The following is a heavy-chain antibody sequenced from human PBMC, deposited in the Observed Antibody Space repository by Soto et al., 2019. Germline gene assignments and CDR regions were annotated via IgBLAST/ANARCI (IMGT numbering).Heavy chain of an antibody. V-gene: IGHV4-59*01. J-gene: IGHJ5*02. D-gene: IGHD1-20*01. CDR2: IYYSGST. CDR3: ARGFNWNDPGAFDP. Sequence: SETLSLTCTVSGGSISSYYWSWIRQPPGKGLEWIGYIYYSGSTNYNPSLKSRVTISVDTSKNQFSLKLSSVTAADTAVYYCARGFNWNDPGAFDPWGQGTLVTVSS. CDR1: GGSISSYY.